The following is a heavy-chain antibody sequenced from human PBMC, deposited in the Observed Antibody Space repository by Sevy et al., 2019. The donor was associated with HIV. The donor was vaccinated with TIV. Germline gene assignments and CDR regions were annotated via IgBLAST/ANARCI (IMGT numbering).Heavy chain of an antibody. CDR1: GFTFDDYA. Sequence: GGSLRLSCAASGFTFDDYAMHWVRQAPGKGLEWVSGISWNSGSIGYADSVKGRFTISRDNAKNSLYLQMNSLRAEDTALYYCAKDSFSGQWPVEFDYWGQGTLVTVSS. CDR3: AKDSFSGQWPVEFDY. V-gene: IGHV3-9*01. CDR2: ISWNSGSI. J-gene: IGHJ4*02. D-gene: IGHD6-19*01.